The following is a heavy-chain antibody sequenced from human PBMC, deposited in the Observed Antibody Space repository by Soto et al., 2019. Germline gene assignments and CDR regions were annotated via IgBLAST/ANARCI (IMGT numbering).Heavy chain of an antibody. Sequence: SETLSLTCTVSGGSISSYYWSWFRQPPGKGLEWIGYIYYSGITDYNPSLKSRVTISVDTSKSQFSLKLSSVTAADTAVYYCARGGGVYYFYYWGQGTLVTVSS. J-gene: IGHJ4*02. CDR2: IYYSGIT. V-gene: IGHV4-59*01. D-gene: IGHD2-8*02. CDR3: ARGGGVYYFYY. CDR1: GGSISSYY.